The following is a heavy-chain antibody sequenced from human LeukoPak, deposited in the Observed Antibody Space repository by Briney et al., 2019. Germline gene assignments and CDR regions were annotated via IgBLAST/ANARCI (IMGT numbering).Heavy chain of an antibody. Sequence: ASVKVSCKTSGYTFTGYYFHWVRQAPGQGLEWMGGIIPIFGTANYAQKFQGRVTITADKSTSTAYMELSSLRSEDTAVYYCARVPSGSYYPYFDYWGQGTLVTVSS. D-gene: IGHD1-26*01. CDR2: IIPIFGTA. CDR3: ARVPSGSYYPYFDY. V-gene: IGHV1-69*06. CDR1: GYTFTGYY. J-gene: IGHJ4*02.